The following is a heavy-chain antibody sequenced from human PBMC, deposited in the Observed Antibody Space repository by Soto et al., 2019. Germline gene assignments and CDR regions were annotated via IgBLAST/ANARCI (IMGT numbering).Heavy chain of an antibody. J-gene: IGHJ3*02. CDR2: ISWNSGII. D-gene: IGHD1-26*01. V-gene: IGHV3-9*01. CDR3: TTDIEWGGSHLNHAFDI. CDR1: GFTFDDYA. Sequence: EMQLVESGGGLVQPGRSLRLSCAASGFTFDDYAMHWVRQAPGKGLEWVSGISWNSGIIDYADSVKGRFTISRDNVKNPLYLQMNSLRAEDTALYSCTTDIEWGGSHLNHAFDIWGQGTMVSVSS.